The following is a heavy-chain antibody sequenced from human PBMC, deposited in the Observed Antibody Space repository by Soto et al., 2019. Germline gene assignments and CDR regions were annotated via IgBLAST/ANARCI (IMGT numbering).Heavy chain of an antibody. D-gene: IGHD2-8*01. Sequence: SATQSITCTGSGGSISNFYWSWIRQPPGKGLEWIGYISYSGNTNYNPSLKSRVSISVDTSKNQLSLNLTSVTAADTAVYYCARAPMVLSRSYFDSWGQGTPVTVSS. CDR2: ISYSGNT. J-gene: IGHJ4*02. V-gene: IGHV4-59*01. CDR3: ARAPMVLSRSYFDS. CDR1: GGSISNFY.